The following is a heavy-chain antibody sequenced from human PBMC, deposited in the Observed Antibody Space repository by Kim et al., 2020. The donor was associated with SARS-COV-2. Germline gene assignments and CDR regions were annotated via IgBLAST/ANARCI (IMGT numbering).Heavy chain of an antibody. D-gene: IGHD3-10*01. Sequence: SETLSLTCAVYGGSFSGYYWSWIRQPPGKGLEWIGEINHSGSTNYNPSLKSRVTISVDTSKNQFSLKLSSVTAADTAVYYCARAWYYYGGGFDPWGQGTLVTVSS. J-gene: IGHJ5*02. CDR1: GGSFSGYY. CDR2: INHSGST. CDR3: ARAWYYYGGGFDP. V-gene: IGHV4-34*01.